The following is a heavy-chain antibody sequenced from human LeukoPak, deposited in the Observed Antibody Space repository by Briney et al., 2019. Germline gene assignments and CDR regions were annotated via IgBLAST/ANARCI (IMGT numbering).Heavy chain of an antibody. V-gene: IGHV3-23*01. CDR3: ARAEGDSSSWYRY. CDR2: IRGSGGST. Sequence: GGSLRLSCEASGFTFSRYGMSWVRQAPGKGLEWVSAIRGSGGSTYYADSVKGRFTISRDNAKNSLYLQMNSLRAEDTAVYYCARAEGDSSSWYRYWGQGTLVTVSS. CDR1: GFTFSRYG. J-gene: IGHJ4*02. D-gene: IGHD6-13*01.